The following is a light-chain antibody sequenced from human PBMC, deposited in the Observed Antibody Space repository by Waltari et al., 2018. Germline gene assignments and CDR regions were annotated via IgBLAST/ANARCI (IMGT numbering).Light chain of an antibody. Sequence: IVLTQSPDTLSLSPGERATLSCRASQSVTSISLAWYQQKPGQAPRLLIYGTSSRATGFPDRLSGSGSGTDFTLTISRLEPEDFGVYHCQQYDGSAVTFGGGTKVEIK. V-gene: IGKV3-20*01. J-gene: IGKJ4*01. CDR2: GTS. CDR1: QSVTSIS. CDR3: QQYDGSAVT.